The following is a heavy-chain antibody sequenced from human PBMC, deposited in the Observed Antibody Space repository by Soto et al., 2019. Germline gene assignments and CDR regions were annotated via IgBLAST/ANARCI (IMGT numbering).Heavy chain of an antibody. CDR3: AGPGEQHRF. J-gene: IGHJ4*02. Sequence: EVQLVESGGGLVQPGGSLRLSCAASGFTVSSNHMSWVRQAPGKGLVWVSLIYSGGSTYYADSVKGRFTFARDNSKNALYLQRNSLGAEDTAVNYFAGPGEQHRFWGQGTLVTVSS. D-gene: IGHD3-16*01. CDR1: GFTVSSNH. CDR2: IYSGGST. V-gene: IGHV3-66*01.